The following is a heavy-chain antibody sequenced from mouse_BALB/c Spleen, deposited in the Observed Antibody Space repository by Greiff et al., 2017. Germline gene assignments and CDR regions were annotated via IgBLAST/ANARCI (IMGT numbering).Heavy chain of an antibody. CDR1: GFSLTSYG. D-gene: IGHD1-1*01. CDR2: IWAGGST. J-gene: IGHJ3*01. Sequence: VKLMESGPGLVAPSQSLSITCTVSGFSLTSYGVHWVRQPPGKGLEWLGVIWAGGSTNYNSALMSRLSISKDNSKSQVFLKMNSLQTDDTAMYYCARDLPLYGGGFAYWGQGTLVTVSA. CDR3: ARDLPLYGGGFAY. V-gene: IGHV2-9*02.